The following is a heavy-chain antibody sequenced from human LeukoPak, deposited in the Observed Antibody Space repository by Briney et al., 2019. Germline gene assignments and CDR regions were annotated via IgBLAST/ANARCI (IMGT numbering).Heavy chain of an antibody. CDR3: TRGSGSYSFDY. J-gene: IGHJ4*02. D-gene: IGHD3-10*01. CDR2: IDPFGRGT. CDR1: GDTFSSHY. Sequence: ASVKVSCKASGDTFSSHYVHWVRQAPGQGPEWMGVIDPFGRGTHYAQNLQGRITMTRDTSASVVYMELSGLRSEDTAAYYCTRGSGSYSFDYWGQGTLVTVSS. V-gene: IGHV1-46*04.